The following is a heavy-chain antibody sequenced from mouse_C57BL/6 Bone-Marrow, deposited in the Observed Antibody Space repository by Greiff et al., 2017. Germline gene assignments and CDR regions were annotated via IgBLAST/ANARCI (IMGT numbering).Heavy chain of an antibody. CDR1: GYAFTNYL. Sequence: QVQLQQSGAELVRPGTSVKVSCKASGYAFTNYLIEWVKQRPGQGLEWIGVINPGSGGTNYNEKFKGKATLTADKSSSTTYMQLSSLTSECAAVYFCASECWFAYWGQGTLVTVSA. CDR3: ASECWFAY. J-gene: IGHJ3*01. V-gene: IGHV1-54*01. CDR2: INPGSGGT.